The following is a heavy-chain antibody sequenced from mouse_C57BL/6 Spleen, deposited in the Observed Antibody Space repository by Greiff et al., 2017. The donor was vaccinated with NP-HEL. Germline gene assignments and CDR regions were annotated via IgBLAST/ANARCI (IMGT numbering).Heavy chain of an antibody. V-gene: IGHV3-6*01. CDR2: ISYDGSN. CDR3: ARAGYDGYYDAMDY. Sequence: LMESGPGLVKPSQSLSLTCSVTGYSITSGYYWNWIRQFPGNKLEWMGYISYDGSNNYNPSLKNRISITRDTSKNQFFLKLNSVTTEDTATYYCARAGYDGYYDAMDYWGQGTSVTVSS. CDR1: GYSITSGYY. D-gene: IGHD2-3*01. J-gene: IGHJ4*01.